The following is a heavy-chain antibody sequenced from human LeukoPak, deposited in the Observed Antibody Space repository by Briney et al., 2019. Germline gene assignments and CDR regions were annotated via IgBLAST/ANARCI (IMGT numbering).Heavy chain of an antibody. CDR3: ATERITMVRGVIPIHFDY. CDR2: INPNSGGT. D-gene: IGHD3-10*01. Sequence: ASVKVSCKASGYTFTGYYMHWLRQAPAQGLEWMGRINPNSGGTNYAQKFQGRVTMTRDTSISTAYMELSRLRSDDTAVYYCATERITMVRGVIPIHFDYWGQGTLVTVSS. J-gene: IGHJ4*02. V-gene: IGHV1-2*06. CDR1: GYTFTGYY.